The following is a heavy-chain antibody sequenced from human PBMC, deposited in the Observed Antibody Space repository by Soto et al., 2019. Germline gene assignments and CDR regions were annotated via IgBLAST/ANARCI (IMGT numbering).Heavy chain of an antibody. D-gene: IGHD3-22*01. Sequence: ASVKVSCKASGYTFSRYYMHWVRQAPGQGLEWMGIINPSGGGANYAQKLQGRVTMTRDTSTSTVYMELNSLRAEDTAVYYCAKVYYYDGSGYPGYWGQGTLVTVSS. CDR1: GYTFSRYY. CDR3: AKVYYYDGSGYPGY. J-gene: IGHJ4*02. CDR2: INPSGGGA. V-gene: IGHV1-46*01.